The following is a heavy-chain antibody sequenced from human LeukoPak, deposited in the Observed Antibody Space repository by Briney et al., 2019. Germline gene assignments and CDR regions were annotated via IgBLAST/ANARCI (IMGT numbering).Heavy chain of an antibody. V-gene: IGHV1-18*01. J-gene: IGHJ6*02. Sequence: ASVKVSCKASGYTFTSYGISWVRQAPGQGLEWMGWISAYNGNTNYAQKLQGRVTMTTDTSTSTAYMELRSLRSDDTAVYYCATGNGVVVAATPPGCYYYGMDVWGQGTTVTVSS. CDR2: ISAYNGNT. D-gene: IGHD2-15*01. CDR3: ATGNGVVVAATPPGCYYYGMDV. CDR1: GYTFTSYG.